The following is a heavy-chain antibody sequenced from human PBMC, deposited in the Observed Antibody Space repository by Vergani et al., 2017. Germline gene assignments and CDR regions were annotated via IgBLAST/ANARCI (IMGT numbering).Heavy chain of an antibody. CDR3: ARFTSSLNYCSGGSCQSFDY. D-gene: IGHD2-15*01. J-gene: IGHJ4*02. Sequence: QVQLQQWGAGLLKPSETLSLTCAVYGGSFSGYYWSWIRQPPGKGLEWIGEINHSGSTNYNPSLTSRVTISVDTSKNQFSLKLSSVTAADTAVYYCARFTSSLNYCSGGSCQSFDYWGQGTLVTVSS. CDR1: GGSFSGYY. V-gene: IGHV4-34*01. CDR2: INHSGST.